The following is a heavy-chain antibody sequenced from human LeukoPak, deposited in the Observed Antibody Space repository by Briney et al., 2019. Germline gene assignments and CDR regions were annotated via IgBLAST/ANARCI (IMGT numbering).Heavy chain of an antibody. V-gene: IGHV3-74*01. CDR3: ARDPPGIAAAELDY. CDR1: GFTFSSYW. J-gene: IGHJ4*02. Sequence: PGGSLRLSCAAPGFTFSSYWMYWVRQVPGRGLVWVSRINSDGSSTNYADSVKGRFTISRDNAKNTLYLQMNSLRAEDTAVYYCARDPPGIAAAELDYWGQGTLVTVSS. CDR2: INSDGSST. D-gene: IGHD6-13*01.